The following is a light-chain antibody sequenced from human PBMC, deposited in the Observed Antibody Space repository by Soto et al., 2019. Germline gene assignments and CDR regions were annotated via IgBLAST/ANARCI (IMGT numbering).Light chain of an antibody. V-gene: IGLV1-40*01. CDR2: AYG. CDR3: QSYDSYLRGEI. CDR1: NSNIGAGYD. J-gene: IGLJ1*01. Sequence: QSVLTQPPSVSGAPGQGVTISCTGSNSNIGAGYDVHWYQQVPGTAPKLLLYAYGNRPSGVPDRFSGSKSGTSASLAIAGLQAEDEADYYCQSYDSYLRGEIFGTGTKLTVL.